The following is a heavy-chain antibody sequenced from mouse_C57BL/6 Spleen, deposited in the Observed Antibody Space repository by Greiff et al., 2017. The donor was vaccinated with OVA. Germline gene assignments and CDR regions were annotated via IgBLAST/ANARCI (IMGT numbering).Heavy chain of an antibody. Sequence: EVKVVESGGGLVKPGGSLKLSCAASGFTFSDYGMHWVRQAPEKGLEWVAYISSGSSTIYYADTVKGRFTISRDNAKNTLFLQMTSLRSEDTAVYYCARLDGDAMDYWGQGTSVTVSS. V-gene: IGHV5-17*01. CDR3: ARLDGDAMDY. CDR1: GFTFSDYG. J-gene: IGHJ4*01. CDR2: ISSGSSTI.